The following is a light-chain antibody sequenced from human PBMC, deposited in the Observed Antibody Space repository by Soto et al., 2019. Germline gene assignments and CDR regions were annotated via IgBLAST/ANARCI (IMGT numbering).Light chain of an antibody. J-gene: IGKJ1*01. CDR1: VSVNTY. CDR2: DAS. V-gene: IGKV3-11*01. Sequence: EVVLTQSPATLSLSPGERATLSCRASVSVNTYAAWYQQKPGLAPRLLIYDASNRATGIPARFSGSGSVTDFTLTISSLEPEDFAVYYCQQYNNWPPWTFGQGTKVDIK. CDR3: QQYNNWPPWT.